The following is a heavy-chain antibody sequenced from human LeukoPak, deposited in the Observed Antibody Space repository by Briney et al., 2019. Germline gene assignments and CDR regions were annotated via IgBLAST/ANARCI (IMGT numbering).Heavy chain of an antibody. V-gene: IGHV1-2*02. CDR2: INPNSGGT. Sequence: ASVKVSCKASGYTFTGYYMHWVRQAPGQGLEWMGWINPNSGGTNYAQKFQGRVTMTRDTSISTAYMELSRLRSDDTAVYYCARARLKYPAVAGYDAFDIWGQGTMVTVSS. CDR3: ARARLKYPAVAGYDAFDI. CDR1: GYTFTGYY. D-gene: IGHD6-19*01. J-gene: IGHJ3*02.